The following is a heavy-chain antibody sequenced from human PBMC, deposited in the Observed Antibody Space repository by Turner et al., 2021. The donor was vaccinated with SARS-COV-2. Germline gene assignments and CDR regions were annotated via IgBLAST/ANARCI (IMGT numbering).Heavy chain of an antibody. CDR3: ARGISSSSRYFNWFDP. V-gene: IGHV4-39*01. J-gene: IGHJ5*02. CDR2: IYYGGAT. CDR1: GGSISSSNYY. D-gene: IGHD6-13*01. Sequence: QLQLQESGPGLVKPSETLSLTCTVSGGSISSSNYYWGWIRQPPGKGLEWIGSIYYGGATYYNPSLNNRVTVSVDTSKNQFSLRLTSVTAADTAVYSCARGISSSSRYFNWFDPWGQGTLVTVSS.